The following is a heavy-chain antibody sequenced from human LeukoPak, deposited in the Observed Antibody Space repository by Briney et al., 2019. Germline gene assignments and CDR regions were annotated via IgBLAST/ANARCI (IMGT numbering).Heavy chain of an antibody. J-gene: IGHJ4*02. CDR2: ISYDGSNK. CDR1: GFTFSSYG. D-gene: IGHD6-19*01. V-gene: IGHV3-30*03. CDR3: ATAGGSSGSYPLIY. Sequence: GGSLRLSCAASGFTFSSYGMHWVRQAPGKGLEWVAVISYDGSNKYHADSVKGRFTISRDNSKNTVFLQMNSLRAEDTAVYYCATAGGSSGSYPLIYWGQGILVTVSS.